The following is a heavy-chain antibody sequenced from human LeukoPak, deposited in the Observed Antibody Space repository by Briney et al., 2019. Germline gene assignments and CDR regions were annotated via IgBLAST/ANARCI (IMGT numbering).Heavy chain of an antibody. CDR3: ARGITMAN. J-gene: IGHJ4*02. D-gene: IGHD3-10*01. CDR1: GFTFSTYW. V-gene: IGHV3-7*04. Sequence: GGSLRLSCAASGFTFSTYWMTWVRQAPGKGLEWVANIKQDGSERDYVDSVKGRFTISRDDAKNSLYLQMNSLRAEDTAVYYCARGITMANWGQGTLVSVSS. CDR2: IKQDGSER.